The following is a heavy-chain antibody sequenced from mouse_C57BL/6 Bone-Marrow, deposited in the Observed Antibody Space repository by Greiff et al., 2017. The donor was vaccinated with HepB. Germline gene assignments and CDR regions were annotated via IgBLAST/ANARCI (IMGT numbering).Heavy chain of an antibody. Sequence: DVMLVESGGGLVQPGGSLSLSCAASGFTFTDYYMSWVRQPPGKALEWLGFIRNKANGYTTEYSASVKGLFTISRDNSQSILYLQMNALRAEDSATYYCERDSSYGAWFAYWGQGTLVTVSA. CDR3: ERDSSYGAWFAY. J-gene: IGHJ3*01. CDR1: GFTFTDYY. V-gene: IGHV7-3*01. CDR2: IRNKANGYTT. D-gene: IGHD1-1*01.